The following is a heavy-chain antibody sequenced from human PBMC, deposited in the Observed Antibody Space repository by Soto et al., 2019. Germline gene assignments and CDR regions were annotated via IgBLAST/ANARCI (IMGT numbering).Heavy chain of an antibody. D-gene: IGHD2-21*02. CDR1: GDTFTDYY. Sequence: ASVKVSCKASGDTFTDYYIHWVRQAPGQGLEWMGTVNPSGGHTTYAQHFLGRMTMTRDMSTSTLYMELASLTSEDTAIYFCARGGHVVVVTAALDYWGKGTLVTVAS. CDR2: VNPSGGHT. J-gene: IGHJ4*02. V-gene: IGHV1-46*01. CDR3: ARGGHVVVVTAALDY.